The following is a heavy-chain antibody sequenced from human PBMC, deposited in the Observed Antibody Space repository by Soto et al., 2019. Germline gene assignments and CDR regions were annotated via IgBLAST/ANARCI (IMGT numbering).Heavy chain of an antibody. CDR2: ISTTSFTI. CDR1: GFSFSTYN. V-gene: IGHV3-48*04. CDR3: AKDTRPSLYTSSWFDH. J-gene: IGHJ5*02. D-gene: IGHD6-13*01. Sequence: SGGSLRLSCAASGFSFSTYNMDWVRQAPGKGPEWIAYISTTSFTIYYADSVKGRFTISRDNAKNSLHLQMSTLGAEDSAFYYCAKDTRPSLYTSSWFDHWGQGALVTVSS.